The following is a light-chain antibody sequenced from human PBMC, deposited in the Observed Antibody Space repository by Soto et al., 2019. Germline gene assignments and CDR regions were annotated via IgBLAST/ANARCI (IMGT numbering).Light chain of an antibody. CDR2: DGT. CDR1: QHISDY. J-gene: IGKJ4*01. Sequence: DTRLTQSPSSLSASVGDRVTITCQASQHISDYLNWYRQKPGKAPKLLIYDGTELETGVPSRFSGSGSGTEFTFTISSLQPEDTATYYCHQYFNPRTFGGGTKVDIK. CDR3: HQYFNPRT. V-gene: IGKV1-33*01.